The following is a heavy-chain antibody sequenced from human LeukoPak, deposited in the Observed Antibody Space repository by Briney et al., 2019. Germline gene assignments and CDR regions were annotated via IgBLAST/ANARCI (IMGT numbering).Heavy chain of an antibody. V-gene: IGHV3-30*03. CDR3: ARVDTPYGIAVGVY. CDR1: GFTFSSYG. CDR2: ISYDGSNK. J-gene: IGHJ4*02. D-gene: IGHD6-19*01. Sequence: PGRSLRLSCAASGFTFSSYGMHWVRQAPGKGLEWVAVISYDGSNKYYADSVKGRFTISRDNSKNTLYLQMNSLRAEDTAVYYCARVDTPYGIAVGVYWGQGTLVTVSS.